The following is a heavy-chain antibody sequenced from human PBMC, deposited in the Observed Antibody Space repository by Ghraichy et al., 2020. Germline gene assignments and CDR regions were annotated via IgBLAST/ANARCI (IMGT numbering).Heavy chain of an antibody. J-gene: IGHJ3*02. D-gene: IGHD3-22*01. CDR1: GYTFTSYG. Sequence: VKVSCKASGYTFTSYGITWVRQAPGQGLEWMGWISGYNDDANYAQNLQGRVTLTTDTSTSTAYMELRSLRSDDTAMYYCARNDSSGPFDIWGQGTMVTVSS. CDR3: ARNDSSGPFDI. V-gene: IGHV1-18*01. CDR2: ISGYNDDA.